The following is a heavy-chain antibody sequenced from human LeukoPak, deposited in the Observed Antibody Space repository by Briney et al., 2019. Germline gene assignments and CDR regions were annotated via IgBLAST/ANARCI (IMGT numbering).Heavy chain of an antibody. CDR3: ARTLEQQLVPGYFDY. Sequence: GGSLRLSCAASGFTFSSYWMSWVRQAPGKGLEWVANIKQDGSEKYNVDSVKGRFTISRDNAKNSLYLQMNSLRAEDTAVYYCARTLEQQLVPGYFDYWGQGTLVTVSS. D-gene: IGHD6-13*01. V-gene: IGHV3-7*01. J-gene: IGHJ4*02. CDR2: IKQDGSEK. CDR1: GFTFSSYW.